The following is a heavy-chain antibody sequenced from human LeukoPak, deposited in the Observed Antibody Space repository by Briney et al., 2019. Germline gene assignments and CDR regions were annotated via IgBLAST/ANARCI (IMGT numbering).Heavy chain of an antibody. J-gene: IGHJ6*03. CDR2: ISSSGSTK. D-gene: IGHD1-26*01. CDR3: AKGYGWEASYYYYYMDV. Sequence: GGSLRLSCEASGITFSTNSMNWVRQAPGKGLGWVSYISSSGSTKYYADSVKGRFTISRDNAKNSVYLQMNSLRAEDTAVYYCAKGYGWEASYYYYYMDVWGKGTTVTISS. V-gene: IGHV3-48*01. CDR1: GITFSTNS.